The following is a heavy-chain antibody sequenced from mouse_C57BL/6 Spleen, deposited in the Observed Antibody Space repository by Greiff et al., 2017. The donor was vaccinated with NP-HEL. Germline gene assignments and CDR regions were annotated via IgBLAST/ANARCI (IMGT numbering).Heavy chain of an antibody. D-gene: IGHD2-5*01. V-gene: IGHV1-69*01. CDR2: IDPSDSYT. CDR3: AREGSNFGDY. J-gene: IGHJ4*01. CDR1: GYTFNSYW. Sequence: QVQLQQPGAELVMPGASVKLSCKASGYTFNSYWMHWVKQRPGQGLEWIGEIDPSDSYTNYNQKFKGKSTLTVDKSSSTAYMQLSSLTSEDSAVYYCAREGSNFGDYWGQGTSVTVSS.